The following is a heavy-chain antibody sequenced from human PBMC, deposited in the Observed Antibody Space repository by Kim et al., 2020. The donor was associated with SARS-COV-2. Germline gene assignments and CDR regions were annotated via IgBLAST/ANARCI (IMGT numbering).Heavy chain of an antibody. D-gene: IGHD6-6*01. V-gene: IGHV5-51*01. CDR2: IYPGDSDT. CDR3: ARHPVRGSSPDYWYFDL. CDR1: GYSFTSYW. J-gene: IGHJ2*01. Sequence: GESLKISCKGSGYSFTSYWIGWVRQMPGKGLEWMGIIYPGDSDTRYSPSFQGQVTISADKSISTAYLQWSSLKASDTAMYYCARHPVRGSSPDYWYFDLWGRGTLVTVSS.